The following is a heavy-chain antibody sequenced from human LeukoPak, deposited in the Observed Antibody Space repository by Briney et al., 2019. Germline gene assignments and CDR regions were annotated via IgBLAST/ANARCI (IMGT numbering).Heavy chain of an antibody. V-gene: IGHV3-30*19. CDR2: IWYDGSNK. J-gene: IGHJ4*02. D-gene: IGHD6-13*01. Sequence: SGGSLRLSCAASGFTFSSYGMHWVRQAPGKGLEWVAVIWYDGSNKYYADSVKGRFTISRDNSKNTLYLQMNSLRAEDTAVYYCAREARGSSWYDFDYWGQGTLVTVSS. CDR1: GFTFSSYG. CDR3: AREARGSSWYDFDY.